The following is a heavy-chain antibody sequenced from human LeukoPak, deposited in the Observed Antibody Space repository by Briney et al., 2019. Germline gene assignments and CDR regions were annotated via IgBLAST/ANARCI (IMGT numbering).Heavy chain of an antibody. J-gene: IGHJ6*01. CDR2: IYSDGTT. V-gene: IGHV3-53*01. CDR1: GFVVSVYY. CDR3: ARAPPYYYDSRGYHYERGNYYYGMDV. Sequence: GGSLRLSCAVSGFVVSVYYMTWVRQAPGRGLEWVSVIYSDGTTYYADSMKGRCTISRDNSQNTLYLQIHGLRAADTAVYYCARAPPYYYDSRGYHYERGNYYYGMDVWGQGTTVIVSS. D-gene: IGHD3-22*01.